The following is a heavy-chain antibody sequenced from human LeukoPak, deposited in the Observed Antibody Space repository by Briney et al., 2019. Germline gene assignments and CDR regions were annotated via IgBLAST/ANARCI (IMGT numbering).Heavy chain of an antibody. CDR3: ARLNVGGNYFDY. Sequence: GASVKVSCKASGGTFSSYAISWVRQAPGQGLEWMGWISAYNGNTNYAQKLQGRVTMTTDTSTSTAYMELRSLRSDDTAVYYCARLNVGGNYFDYWGQGTLVTVSS. CDR2: ISAYNGNT. D-gene: IGHD3-16*01. V-gene: IGHV1-18*01. CDR1: GGTFSSYA. J-gene: IGHJ4*02.